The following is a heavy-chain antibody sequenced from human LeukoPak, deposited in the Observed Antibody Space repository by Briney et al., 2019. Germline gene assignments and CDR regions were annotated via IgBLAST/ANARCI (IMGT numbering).Heavy chain of an antibody. CDR2: IYTSGST. CDR1: GVSMSSYY. CDR3: ARGSTVTTGLMGYFDY. V-gene: IGHV4-4*07. D-gene: IGHD4-17*01. Sequence: PSETLSLTCTVSGVSMSSYYWSWIRQPAGKGLEWLGRIYTSGSTNYNPSLNSRVTMSVDKSKTQFSLKLSSVTAADTAVYYCARGSTVTTGLMGYFDYWGQGTLVTVSS. J-gene: IGHJ4*02.